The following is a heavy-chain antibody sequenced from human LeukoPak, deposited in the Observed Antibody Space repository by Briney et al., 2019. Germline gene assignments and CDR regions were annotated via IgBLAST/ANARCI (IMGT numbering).Heavy chain of an antibody. CDR1: GGSISSSSYY. CDR2: IYYSGST. V-gene: IGHV4-39*01. Sequence: SETLSLTCTVSGGSISSSSYYWGWIRQPPGKGLEWIGSIYYSGSTYYNPSLKSRLTISVDTSKNQFSLKLSSVTAADTAVYYCARHGRITLFDYWGQGTLVTVSS. CDR3: ARHGRITLFDY. D-gene: IGHD3-10*01. J-gene: IGHJ4*02.